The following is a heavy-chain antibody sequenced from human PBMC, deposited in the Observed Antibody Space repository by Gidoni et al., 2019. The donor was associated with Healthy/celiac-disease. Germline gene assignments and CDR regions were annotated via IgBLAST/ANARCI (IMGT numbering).Heavy chain of an antibody. Sequence: QVQLVQSGAEVKKPGASVKVSCMASGYTFTSSYMPWVRQAPGQGLEWMGIINPSGGSTSYAQKFQGRVTMTRDTSTSTVYMELSSLRSEDTAVYYCARGDIVLMVYAINYYYGMDVWGQGTTVTVSS. D-gene: IGHD2-8*01. CDR1: GYTFTSSY. CDR3: ARGDIVLMVYAINYYYGMDV. V-gene: IGHV1-46*01. J-gene: IGHJ6*02. CDR2: INPSGGST.